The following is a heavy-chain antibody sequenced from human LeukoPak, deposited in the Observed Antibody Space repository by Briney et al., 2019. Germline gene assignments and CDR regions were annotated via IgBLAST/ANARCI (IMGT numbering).Heavy chain of an antibody. Sequence: SETLSLTCTVSGGSISSYYWSWIRQPPGKRLEWIGYIYYSGSTNYNPSLKSRVTISVDTSKNQFSLKLSSVTAADTAVYYCARASMIVVVPDAFDIWGQGTMVTVSS. CDR3: ARASMIVVVPDAFDI. V-gene: IGHV4-59*01. CDR2: IYYSGST. J-gene: IGHJ3*02. D-gene: IGHD3-22*01. CDR1: GGSISSYY.